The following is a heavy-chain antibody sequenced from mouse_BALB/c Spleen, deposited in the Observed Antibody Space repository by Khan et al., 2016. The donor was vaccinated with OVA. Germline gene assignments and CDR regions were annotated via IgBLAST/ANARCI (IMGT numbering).Heavy chain of an antibody. CDR2: INPSTGYT. Sequence: QVQLQQPGAELAKPGASVKMSCKASGYTFINYWILWVKQRPGQGLEWIGYINPSTGYTEYNQNFKDKATLTADKSSSQAYMQLSSRTSEDSAVYYCARRGLRWDFDYWGQGTTLTVSS. CDR1: GYTFINYW. J-gene: IGHJ2*01. D-gene: IGHD1-1*01. CDR3: ARRGLRWDFDY. V-gene: IGHV1-7*01.